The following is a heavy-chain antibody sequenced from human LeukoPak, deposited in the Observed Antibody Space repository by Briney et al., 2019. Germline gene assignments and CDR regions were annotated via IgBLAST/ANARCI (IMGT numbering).Heavy chain of an antibody. V-gene: IGHV3-7*05. J-gene: IGHJ4*02. CDR2: IKQDGSEV. CDR1: GSTFSSHW. Sequence: GGSLRLSCVGSGSTFSSHWMSWVRQAPGKGLEWVANIKQDGSEVDYVDSVKGRFTISRDNAKNSLFLQMNSLRAEDTAVYYCARDFIWGQGTLVTVSS. CDR3: ARDFI. D-gene: IGHD3-10*01.